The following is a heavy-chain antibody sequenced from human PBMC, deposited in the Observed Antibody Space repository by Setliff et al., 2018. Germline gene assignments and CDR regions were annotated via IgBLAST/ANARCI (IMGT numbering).Heavy chain of an antibody. CDR3: ARSRIAVARDLDS. V-gene: IGHV1-2*02. J-gene: IGHJ4*02. CDR2: INPNSGGT. CDR1: GYTFTGYY. Sequence: ASVKVSCKASGYTFTGYYMHWVRQAPGQGLEWMGWINPNSGGTNYAQKFQGRVTMTRDASISTAYMELSRLRSDDTAVYYCARSRIAVARDLDSWGQGTLVTVSS. D-gene: IGHD6-19*01.